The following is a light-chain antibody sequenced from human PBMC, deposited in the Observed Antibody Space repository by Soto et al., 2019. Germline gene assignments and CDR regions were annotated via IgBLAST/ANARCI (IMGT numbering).Light chain of an antibody. CDR2: RNN. CDR1: SSNIGSNY. CDR3: AAWDDSLSGGDVV. V-gene: IGLV1-47*01. Sequence: QSVLTQPPSASGTPGQRVTISCSGSSSNIGSNYVYWYQQLPVTAPKLLIYRNNQRPSGVPDRFSGSKSGTSASLAISGLRSEDEADYYCAAWDDSLSGGDVVFGGGTKVTVL. J-gene: IGLJ2*01.